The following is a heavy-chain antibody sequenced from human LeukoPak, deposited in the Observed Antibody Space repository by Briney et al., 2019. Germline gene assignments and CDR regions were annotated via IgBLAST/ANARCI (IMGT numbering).Heavy chain of an antibody. CDR2: ISYDGSNK. CDR3: ARLDPKWSHY. J-gene: IGHJ4*02. CDR1: GFTFSSYA. V-gene: IGHV3-30-3*01. D-gene: IGHD2-15*01. Sequence: GGSLRLSCAASGFTFSSYAMHWVRQAPGKGLEWVAVISYDGSNKYYADSVKGRFTISRDNSKNTLYLQMNSLRAEDTAVYYCARLDPKWSHYWGQGTLVTVSS.